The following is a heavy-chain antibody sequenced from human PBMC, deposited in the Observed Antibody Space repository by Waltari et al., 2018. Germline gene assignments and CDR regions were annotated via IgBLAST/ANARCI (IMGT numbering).Heavy chain of an antibody. J-gene: IGHJ4*02. V-gene: IGHV1-69-2*01. CDR2: VDPENGET. Sequence: EVQLVQSGAEVKKPGTPVKISCKSSGYTFTEYYVHWIQQAPGKGLKWMGRVDPENGETVYAEKFRGRVNISADTATDTAYMELSSLRPEVTAVYYCAIRGSDGPPWGQGTLVTVSS. CDR3: AIRGSDGPP. D-gene: IGHD6-25*01. CDR1: GYTFTEYY.